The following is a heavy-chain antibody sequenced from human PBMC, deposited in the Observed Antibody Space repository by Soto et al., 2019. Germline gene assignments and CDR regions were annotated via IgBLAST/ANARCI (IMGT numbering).Heavy chain of an antibody. D-gene: IGHD3-16*02. CDR1: GFTFSSYW. CDR3: AREGGITFGGVIVPSRSFDY. V-gene: IGHV3-7*01. Sequence: GGSLRLSCAASGFTFSSYWMSWVRQAPGKGLEWVANIKQDGSEKYYVDSVKGRFTISRDNAKNSLYLQMNSLRAEDTAVYYCAREGGITFGGVIVPSRSFDYWGQGTLVTVSS. CDR2: IKQDGSEK. J-gene: IGHJ4*02.